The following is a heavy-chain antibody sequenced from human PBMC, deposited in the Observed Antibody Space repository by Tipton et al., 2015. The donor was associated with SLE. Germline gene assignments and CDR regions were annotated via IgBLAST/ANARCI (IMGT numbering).Heavy chain of an antibody. CDR2: IYTSGST. J-gene: IGHJ4*02. D-gene: IGHD3-10*01. Sequence: TLSLTCTVSGGSIRSYYWSWIRQPPGKGLEWIGYIYTSGSTNYNPSLKSRVTISVDTSKNQFSLKLSSMTAADTAVYYCARGEKEFGEYYFDYWGQGTLVTVSS. CDR1: GGSIRSYY. CDR3: ARGEKEFGEYYFDY. V-gene: IGHV4-4*08.